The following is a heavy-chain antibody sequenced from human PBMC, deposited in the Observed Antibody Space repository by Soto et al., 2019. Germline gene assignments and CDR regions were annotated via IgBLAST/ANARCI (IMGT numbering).Heavy chain of an antibody. Sequence: QVQLVQSGAEVKKPGASVKVSCKASGYTFTGYYTHWVRQAPGQGLEWMGWISPNSGDTNYAQRFQGRVTMTRDTSISTAYMELSRLRSDDTAVYYCARGGAYSYGPFFDYWGQGTLVTVSS. V-gene: IGHV1-2*02. CDR2: ISPNSGDT. J-gene: IGHJ4*02. CDR1: GYTFTGYY. CDR3: ARGGAYSYGPFFDY. D-gene: IGHD5-18*01.